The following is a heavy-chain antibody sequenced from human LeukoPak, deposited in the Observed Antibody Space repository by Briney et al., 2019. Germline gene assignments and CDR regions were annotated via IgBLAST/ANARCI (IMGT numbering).Heavy chain of an antibody. CDR1: GYSISSGYY. CDR2: IYHSGST. CDR3: ARAYSSSWYLNWFDP. Sequence: SETLSLTCTVSGYSISSGYYWGWIRQPPGKGLEWIGNIYHSGSTYYNPSLKSRVTISVDTSKNQFSLKLSSVTAADTAVYYCARAYSSSWYLNWFDPWGQGTPVTVSS. D-gene: IGHD6-13*01. J-gene: IGHJ5*02. V-gene: IGHV4-38-2*02.